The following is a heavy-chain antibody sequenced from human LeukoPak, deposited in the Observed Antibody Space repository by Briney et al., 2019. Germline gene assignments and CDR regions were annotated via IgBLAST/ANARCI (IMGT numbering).Heavy chain of an antibody. CDR3: ARSIAAAGTKYYYYYYGMDV. J-gene: IGHJ6*02. CDR2: INHSGST. CDR1: GGSFSGYC. Sequence: PSETLSLTCAVYGGSFSGYCWSWIRQPPGKGLEWIGEINHSGSTNYNPSLKSRVTISVDTSKNQFSLKLSSVTAADTAVYYCARSIAAAGTKYYYYYYGMDVWGQGTTVTVSS. V-gene: IGHV4-34*01. D-gene: IGHD6-13*01.